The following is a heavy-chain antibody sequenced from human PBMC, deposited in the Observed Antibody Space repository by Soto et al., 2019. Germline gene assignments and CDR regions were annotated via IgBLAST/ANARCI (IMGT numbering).Heavy chain of an antibody. V-gene: IGHV1-3*01. CDR2: IHGDNGNT. D-gene: IGHD2-2*01. CDR3: ARDTVRHQLPPALYMDV. Sequence: QVHLVQSGAEVKKPGSSVKVSCKASGYSFSTYAMNWVRQAPGQGLEWMGWIHGDNGNTKYSQKFQGRVTITRDTSASTFTSYMELSSLRSEDTGVYYCARDTVRHQLPPALYMDVWGEGTTVTVSS. CDR1: GYSFSTYA. J-gene: IGHJ6*03.